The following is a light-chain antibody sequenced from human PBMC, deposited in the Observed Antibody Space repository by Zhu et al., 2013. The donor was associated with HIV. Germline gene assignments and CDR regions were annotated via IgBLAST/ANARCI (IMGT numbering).Light chain of an antibody. Sequence: DIQMTQSPSSLSASVGDRVTITCRASQSISNYLNWYQQKPGKAPKVLIYGASSLQSGVPSRFSGSGSGTDFTLTISSLQPEDFAAYYCQQSYSTPYTFGQGTQAGDQT. J-gene: IGKJ2*01. CDR3: QQSYSTPYT. V-gene: IGKV1-39*01. CDR2: GAS. CDR1: QSISNY.